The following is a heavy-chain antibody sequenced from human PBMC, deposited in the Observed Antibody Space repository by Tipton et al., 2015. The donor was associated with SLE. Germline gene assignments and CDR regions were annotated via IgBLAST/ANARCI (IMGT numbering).Heavy chain of an antibody. CDR3: ARDRGGSEYYYGMDV. D-gene: IGHD2-15*01. J-gene: IGHJ6*02. V-gene: IGHV4-4*02. Sequence: TLSLTCAISGDSISSTKWWTWVRQAPGKGLEWIGEIYHSGSTNYNPSLKSRVTISVDTSKNQFSLKLSSVTAADTAVYYCARDRGGSEYYYGMDVWGQGTTVTVSS. CDR2: IYHSGST. CDR1: GDSISSTKW.